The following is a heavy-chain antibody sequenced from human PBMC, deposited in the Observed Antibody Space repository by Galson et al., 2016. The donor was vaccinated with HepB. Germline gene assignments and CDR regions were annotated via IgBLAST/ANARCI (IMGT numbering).Heavy chain of an antibody. Sequence: QSGAEVKKPGESLRISCKGSGYSFTSYWIGWVRQMPEKGLEWMGVIYPGDSETRYSPSFQGQVTIPADRSIDTAYLQWSSLKASDTAMHYCASPLGGQFYWGQGTLVTVSS. CDR1: GYSFTSYW. CDR2: IYPGDSET. J-gene: IGHJ4*02. V-gene: IGHV5-51*01. D-gene: IGHD5-24*01. CDR3: ASPLGGQFY.